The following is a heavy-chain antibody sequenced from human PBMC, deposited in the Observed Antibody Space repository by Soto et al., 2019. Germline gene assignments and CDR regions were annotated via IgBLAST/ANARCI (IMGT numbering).Heavy chain of an antibody. J-gene: IGHJ4*02. CDR2: IYFRGNT. Sequence: SETLSLTCTVSGDSISSGAYYWSWIRQHPGKGLEWIGSIYFRGNTYYNPSLKTRVTISLDKSKSQFSLKLNSVTAADSAVYFCARLEGLATISYYFDFWGQGALVTVSS. V-gene: IGHV4-39*01. D-gene: IGHD3-9*01. CDR3: ARLEGLATISYYFDF. CDR1: GDSISSGAYY.